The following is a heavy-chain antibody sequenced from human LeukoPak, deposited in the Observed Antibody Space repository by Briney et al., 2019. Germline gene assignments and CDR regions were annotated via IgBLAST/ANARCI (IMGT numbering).Heavy chain of an antibody. Sequence: PSETLSLTCAVYGGSFSGYYWSWIRQPPGKGLEWIGEINHSGSTNYNPSLKSRVTISVDTSKNQFSLKLSSVTAAATAVYYCARLTQYDFWSGYYTDYWYFDLWGRGTLVTVSS. D-gene: IGHD3-3*01. CDR3: ARLTQYDFWSGYYTDYWYFDL. CDR1: GGSFSGYY. V-gene: IGHV4-34*01. CDR2: INHSGST. J-gene: IGHJ2*01.